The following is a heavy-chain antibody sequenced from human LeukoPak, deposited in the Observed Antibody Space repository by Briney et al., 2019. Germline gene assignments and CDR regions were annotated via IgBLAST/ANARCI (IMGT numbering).Heavy chain of an antibody. CDR2: IRSSGSTI. CDR3: ASHLWFGELLG. J-gene: IGHJ4*02. V-gene: IGHV3-48*03. CDR1: GFTFSSYE. Sequence: GGSLRLSCAASGFTFSSYEMNWVRQAPGKGLEWVSYIRSSGSTIYYADSVKGRFTISRDNAKNSLYLQMNSLRAEDTAVYYCASHLWFGELLGWGQGTLVTVSS. D-gene: IGHD3-10*01.